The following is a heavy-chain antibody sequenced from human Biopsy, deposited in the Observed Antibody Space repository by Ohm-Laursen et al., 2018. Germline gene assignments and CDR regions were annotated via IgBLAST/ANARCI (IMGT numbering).Heavy chain of an antibody. J-gene: IGHJ5*02. CDR3: ARVFCTSTTCYGLLDP. Sequence: ASVKVSCKASGYTFTSYDISWVRQAPGQGLEWMGWISPYNDKTSYPPKLQDRVTMTADTSTNTAHMELRSLRSDDTAVYYCARVFCTSTTCYGLLDPWGQGTLVIVSS. D-gene: IGHD2/OR15-2a*01. CDR1: GYTFTSYD. CDR2: ISPYNDKT. V-gene: IGHV1-18*01.